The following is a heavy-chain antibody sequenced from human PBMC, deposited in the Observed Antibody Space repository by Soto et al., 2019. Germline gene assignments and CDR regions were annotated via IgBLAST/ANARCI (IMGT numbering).Heavy chain of an antibody. CDR2: IIPIFGTA. V-gene: IGHV1-69*01. Sequence: QVQLVQSGAEVKKPGSSVKVSCKASGGTFSSYAISWVRQAPGQGLEWMGGIIPIFGTANYAQKFQGRVTSTADESTSTAYMELSSLRSEDTAVYYCARDRVRYDSSGYYFYGWFDPWGQGTLVTVSS. J-gene: IGHJ5*02. CDR1: GGTFSSYA. D-gene: IGHD3-22*01. CDR3: ARDRVRYDSSGYYFYGWFDP.